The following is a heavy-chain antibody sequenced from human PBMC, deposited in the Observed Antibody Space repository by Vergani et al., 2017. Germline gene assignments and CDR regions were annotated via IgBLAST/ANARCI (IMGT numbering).Heavy chain of an antibody. CDR1: GGTFSSYA. D-gene: IGHD3-22*01. V-gene: IGHV1-69*01. Sequence: QVQLVQSGAEVKKPGSSVKVSCKASGGTFSSYAISWVRQAPGQGLEWMGGIIPIFGTANYAQKFQGRVTITADESTSTAYMALSSLRSEDTAVYYRAREQGVYDSSGYYYGILDYWGQGTLVTVSS. CDR3: AREQGVYDSSGYYYGILDY. CDR2: IIPIFGTA. J-gene: IGHJ4*02.